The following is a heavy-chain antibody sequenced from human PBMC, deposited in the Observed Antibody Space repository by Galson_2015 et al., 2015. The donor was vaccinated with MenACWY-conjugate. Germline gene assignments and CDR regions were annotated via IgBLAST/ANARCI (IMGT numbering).Heavy chain of an antibody. J-gene: IGHJ4*02. CDR3: ARESVIRDGLLDY. V-gene: IGHV1-46*01. D-gene: IGHD2-21*01. CDR1: GYTFTTYY. CDR2: IRPSGDDGT. Sequence: SVKVSCKASGYTFTTYYMHWVRQAPGQGLEWMGIIRPSGDDGTTYAQKFQGRVAFTADKSTGTAYMELRSLRSGDTGIYYCARESVIRDGLLDYWGQGTLVTVS.